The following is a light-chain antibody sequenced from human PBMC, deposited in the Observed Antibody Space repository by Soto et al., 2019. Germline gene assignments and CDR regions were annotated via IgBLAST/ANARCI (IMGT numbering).Light chain of an antibody. CDR1: QSISAG. V-gene: IGKV1-5*01. CDR3: QQYNSFWT. Sequence: DIPMTQSPSTLSASVGDRVTITCRASQSISAGLAWYQHKPGKAPKLLIYDVSTLESGVPSRFSGSGFVTEFTLTISSLQPDDFATYYCQQYNSFWTFGQGTKVEIK. J-gene: IGKJ1*01. CDR2: DVS.